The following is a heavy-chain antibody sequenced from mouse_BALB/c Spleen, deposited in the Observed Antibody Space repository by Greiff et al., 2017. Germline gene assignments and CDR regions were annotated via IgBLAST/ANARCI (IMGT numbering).Heavy chain of an antibody. CDR2: INPSNGRT. D-gene: IGHD2-14*01. J-gene: IGHJ4*01. CDR3: ARQDRYEYYYAMDY. V-gene: IGHV1S81*02. Sequence: QVQLQQPGAELVKPGASVKLSCKASGYTFTIYWMHWVKQRPGQGLEWIGEINPSNGRTNYNEKFKSKATLTVDKSSSTAYMQLSSLTSEDSAVYYCARQDRYEYYYAMDYWGQGTSVTVSS. CDR1: GYTFTIYW.